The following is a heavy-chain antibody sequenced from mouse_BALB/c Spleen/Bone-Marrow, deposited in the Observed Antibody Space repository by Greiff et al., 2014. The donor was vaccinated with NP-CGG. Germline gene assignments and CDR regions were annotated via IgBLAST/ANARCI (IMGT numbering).Heavy chain of an antibody. V-gene: IGHV1S29*02. D-gene: IGHD2-10*02. CDR2: IYPYNGGT. J-gene: IGHJ1*01. CDR1: GYTFTDYN. Sequence: EVQLQQSGPELVKPGASVKISCKASGYTFTDYNMHWVKQSHGKSLEWIGYIYPYNGGTGYNQKFKSKATLTVDNSSSTAYMELRSLTSEDSAVYYCARSYGNWYFDVWGAGTTVTVSP. CDR3: ARSYGNWYFDV.